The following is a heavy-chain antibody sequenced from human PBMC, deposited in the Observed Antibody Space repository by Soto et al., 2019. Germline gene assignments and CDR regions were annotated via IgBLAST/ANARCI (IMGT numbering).Heavy chain of an antibody. D-gene: IGHD6-13*01. CDR3: ARKGRAAAGTGWFDP. J-gene: IGHJ5*02. CDR1: GGSISSGDYY. V-gene: IGHV4-30-4*01. CDR2: IYYSGST. Sequence: PSETLSLTCTVSGGSISSGDYYWSWIRQPPGKGLEWIGYIYYSGSTYYNPSLKSRVTISVDTSKNQFSLKLSSVTAADTAVYYCARKGRAAAGTGWFDPWGQGTLVTVSS.